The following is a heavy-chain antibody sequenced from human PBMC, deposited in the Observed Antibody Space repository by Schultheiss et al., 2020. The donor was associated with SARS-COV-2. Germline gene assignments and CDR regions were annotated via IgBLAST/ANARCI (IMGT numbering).Heavy chain of an antibody. V-gene: IGHV4-34*01. J-gene: IGHJ4*02. CDR3: ARGRNRSSWIDY. CDR2: INHSGST. Sequence: ESLKISCAASGFTFSNAWMSWIRQPPGKGLEWIGEINHSGSTNYNPSLKSRVTISVDTSKNQFSLKLSSVTAADTAVYYCARGRNRSSWIDYWGQGTLVTVSS. D-gene: IGHD6-13*01. CDR1: GFTFSNAW.